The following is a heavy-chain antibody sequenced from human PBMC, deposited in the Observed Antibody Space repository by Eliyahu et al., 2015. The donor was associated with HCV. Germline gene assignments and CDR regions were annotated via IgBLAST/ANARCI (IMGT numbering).Heavy chain of an antibody. Sequence: EVQLVESGGGLVQPGRSLRLSCTASGFPFGDYAMXWFRQAPGKGLEWVGFIRSKAYGGTTEYAASVKGRFTISRDDSKSIAYLQMNSLKTEDTAVYYCTSRVYYDFWSGYYTGEDWGQGTLVTVSS. CDR1: GFPFGDYA. V-gene: IGHV3-49*03. CDR3: TSRVYYDFWSGYYTGED. CDR2: IRSKAYGGTT. D-gene: IGHD3-3*01. J-gene: IGHJ4*02.